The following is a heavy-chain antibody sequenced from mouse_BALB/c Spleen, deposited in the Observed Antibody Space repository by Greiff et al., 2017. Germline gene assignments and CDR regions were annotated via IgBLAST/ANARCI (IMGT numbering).Heavy chain of an antibody. Sequence: VQLVESGPGLVAPSQSLSITCTVSGFSLTSYGVHWVRQPPGKGLEWLGVIWAGGSTNYNSALMSRLSISKDNSKSQVFLKMNSLQTDDTAMYYCARGYYGSSGAWFAYWGQGTLVTVSA. D-gene: IGHD1-1*01. V-gene: IGHV2-9*02. CDR3: ARGYYGSSGAWFAY. CDR1: GFSLTSYG. J-gene: IGHJ3*01. CDR2: IWAGGST.